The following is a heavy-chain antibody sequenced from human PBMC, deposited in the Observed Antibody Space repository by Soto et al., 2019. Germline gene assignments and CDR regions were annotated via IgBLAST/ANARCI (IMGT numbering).Heavy chain of an antibody. V-gene: IGHV5-51*01. D-gene: IGHD6-19*01. J-gene: IGHJ4*02. CDR3: AIRPWFSSGVDD. Sequence: PGASLQISCKGSGYSFPSYWIGWVRQMPGQSLEWMGIIYPGDSDTRYSPSFQGQVTISADKSISTAYLQWSSLKASDTAMYYCAIRPWFSSGVDDGGQGPLFTLSS. CDR2: IYPGDSDT. CDR1: GYSFPSYW.